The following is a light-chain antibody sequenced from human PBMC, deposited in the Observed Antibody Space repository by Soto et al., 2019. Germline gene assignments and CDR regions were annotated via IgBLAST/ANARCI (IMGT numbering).Light chain of an antibody. Sequence: EVVLTQSPDTLSSSPGERVTLSCRASQTIINNYLAWYQQKPGQAPRLLIYDASTRATGIPDRFSGSESGTDFTLTISRLEPEDFAVYYCHKYGDSPPFTFGQGTRLDIK. J-gene: IGKJ5*01. CDR3: HKYGDSPPFT. CDR1: QTIINNY. CDR2: DAS. V-gene: IGKV3-20*01.